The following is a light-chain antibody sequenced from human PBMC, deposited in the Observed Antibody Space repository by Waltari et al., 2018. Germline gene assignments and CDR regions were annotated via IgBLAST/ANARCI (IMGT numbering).Light chain of an antibody. J-gene: IGLJ2*01. CDR1: SSDDNL. CDR3: CSSASSVL. Sequence: QSALTQPASVSGSPGQSITTSCTGTSSDDNLVPWYQQHPGKAPKVMIYEVNKRPSGVSNRFSGSKSGNTASLTISGLQAEDEADYYCCSSASSVLFGGGTKLTVL. CDR2: EVN. V-gene: IGLV2-23*02.